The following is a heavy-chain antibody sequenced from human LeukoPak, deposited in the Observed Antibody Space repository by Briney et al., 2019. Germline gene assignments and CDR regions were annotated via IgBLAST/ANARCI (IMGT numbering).Heavy chain of an antibody. D-gene: IGHD2-2*01. Sequence: KTGGSLRLSCAASGFTFDSYGMNWVRQAPGKGLEWTSSISSSSTYIYYADSVKGRFTISRDNAKNSLYLQMNSLRAEDTAVYYCARAYCSSTRCSYCFDSWGQGTLVTVSS. CDR3: ARAYCSSTRCSYCFDS. CDR1: GFTFDSYG. CDR2: ISSSSTYI. J-gene: IGHJ4*02. V-gene: IGHV3-21*01.